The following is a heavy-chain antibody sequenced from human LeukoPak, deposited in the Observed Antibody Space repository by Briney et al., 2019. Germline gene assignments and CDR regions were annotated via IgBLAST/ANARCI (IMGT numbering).Heavy chain of an antibody. Sequence: PGMSLRLSCAASAFNFRTYGLHWVRQAPGKNLEWVAFLWSDGSNTNYADSVKGRFTISRDSSKNSLYLQMNSLRAEDTALYYCASAREYCGSAECYEYFQHWGQGTLVTVSS. CDR3: ASAREYCGSAECYEYFQH. J-gene: IGHJ1*01. V-gene: IGHV3-33*01. D-gene: IGHD2-21*01. CDR1: AFNFRTYG. CDR2: LWSDGSNT.